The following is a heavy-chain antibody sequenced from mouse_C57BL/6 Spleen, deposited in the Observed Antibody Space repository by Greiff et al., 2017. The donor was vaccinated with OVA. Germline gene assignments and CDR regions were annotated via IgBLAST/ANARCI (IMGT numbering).Heavy chain of an antibody. Sequence: EVQVVESGGGLVQPGGSMKLSCVASGFTFSNYWMNWVRQSPEKGLEWVAQIRLKSDNYATHYAESVKGRFTISRDDSKSSVYLQMNNLRAEDTGIYYCTDNYYGSPFDYWGQGTTLTVSS. CDR2: IRLKSDNYAT. D-gene: IGHD1-1*01. CDR3: TDNYYGSPFDY. J-gene: IGHJ2*01. CDR1: GFTFSNYW. V-gene: IGHV6-3*01.